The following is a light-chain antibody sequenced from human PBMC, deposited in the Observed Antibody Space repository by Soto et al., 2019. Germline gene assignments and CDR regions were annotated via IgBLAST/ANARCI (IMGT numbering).Light chain of an antibody. CDR2: LAS. J-gene: IGKJ3*01. V-gene: IGKV2-28*01. CDR3: MQALQTPFT. Sequence: EIVMTQSPLYLPVTPGEPASISCRSSQSLRNGDGDDSLDWYRQKPGQSTQLLIYLASTRASGVPDRFRGSGTGTEFTLTIRRLEADDVVIYDCMQALQTPFTFGPGTKVDVK. CDR1: QSLRNGDGDDS.